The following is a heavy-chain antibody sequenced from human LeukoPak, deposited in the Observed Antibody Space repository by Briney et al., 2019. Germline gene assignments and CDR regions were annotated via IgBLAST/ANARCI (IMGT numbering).Heavy chain of an antibody. D-gene: IGHD1-26*01. CDR2: ISGSGSNT. CDR1: GFTFSSYA. CDR3: AKDLRYSGSPRAFDF. V-gene: IGHV3-23*01. J-gene: IGHJ3*01. Sequence: HPGGSLRLSCAASGFTFSSYAMSWVHQAPGRGLEWVSTISGSGSNTFYADSVKGRFTISRDNSKNTLYPQMNSLRAEDTAVYYCAKDLRYSGSPRAFDFWGQGTMVTVSS.